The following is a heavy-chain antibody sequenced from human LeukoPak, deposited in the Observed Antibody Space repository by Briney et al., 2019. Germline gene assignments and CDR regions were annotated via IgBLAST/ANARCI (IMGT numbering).Heavy chain of an antibody. D-gene: IGHD3-10*01. J-gene: IGHJ4*02. CDR1: GFTVSTNY. CDR2: VYGGGAT. CDR3: ARNYDSGSYFTD. Sequence: PGGSLRLSCAASGFTVSTNYMTWVRQAPGKGLEWVSVVYGGGATYYADSVKGRFTISRDNSKNTLYLQMNSLRAEDTAVYYCARNYDSGSYFTDWGQGALVTVSS. V-gene: IGHV3-53*01.